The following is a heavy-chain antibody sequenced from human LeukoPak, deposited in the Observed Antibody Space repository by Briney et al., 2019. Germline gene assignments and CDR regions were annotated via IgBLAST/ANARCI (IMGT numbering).Heavy chain of an antibody. J-gene: IGHJ3*02. D-gene: IGHD6-13*01. CDR2: IYSGGST. CDR1: GFTVSSNY. CDR3: AREVGQLVRQVLRTDAFDI. Sequence: GGSLRLSCAASGFTVSSNYMSWVRQAPGKGLEWVSVIYSGGSTYYADSVKGRFTISRDNSKNTLYLQMNSLRAEDTAVYYCAREVGQLVRQVLRTDAFDIWGQGTMVTVSS. V-gene: IGHV3-66*01.